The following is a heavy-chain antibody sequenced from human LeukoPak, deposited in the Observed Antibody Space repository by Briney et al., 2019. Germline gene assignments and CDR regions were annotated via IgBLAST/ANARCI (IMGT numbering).Heavy chain of an antibody. J-gene: IGHJ6*03. CDR3: ASLGYCSSTSCLRYYYYYYMDV. CDR1: GGTFSSYA. D-gene: IGHD2-2*01. Sequence: SVKVSCKASGGTFSSYAISWVRRAPGQGLEWMGGIIPIFGTANYAQKFQGRVTITADESTSTAYMELSSLRSEDTAVYYCASLGYCSSTSCLRYYYYYYMDVWGKGTTVTVSS. V-gene: IGHV1-69*01. CDR2: IIPIFGTA.